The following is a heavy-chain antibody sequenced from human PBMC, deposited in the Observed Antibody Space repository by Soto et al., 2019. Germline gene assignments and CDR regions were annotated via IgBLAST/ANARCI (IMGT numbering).Heavy chain of an antibody. D-gene: IGHD3-10*01. V-gene: IGHV4-30-4*01. CDR3: ARVSGPYKEKYDPPS. J-gene: IGHJ4*02. Sequence: SETLSLTCAVSGGSITSDEHYWSWIRQPPGKGLEWIGYIYYTGVTFYNPSLKSRVSITVDTSKNQFSVNLRSVTAADTAVYYCARVSGPYKEKYDPPSWGQGAQVTVSS. CDR2: IYYTGVT. CDR1: GGSITSDEHY.